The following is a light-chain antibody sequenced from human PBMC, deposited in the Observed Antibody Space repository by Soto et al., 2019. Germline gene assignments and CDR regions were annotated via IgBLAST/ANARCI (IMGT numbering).Light chain of an antibody. Sequence: QSVLTQPPSVSEAPRQRVTISCSGSSSNIGNNAVNWYQQLPGKAPKLLIYYDDLLPSGVSDRFSGSKSGTSASLAISGLQSEDEADYYCAAWDDSHYVFGTGTKLTVL. CDR2: YDD. V-gene: IGLV1-36*01. CDR1: SSNIGNNA. J-gene: IGLJ1*01. CDR3: AAWDDSHYV.